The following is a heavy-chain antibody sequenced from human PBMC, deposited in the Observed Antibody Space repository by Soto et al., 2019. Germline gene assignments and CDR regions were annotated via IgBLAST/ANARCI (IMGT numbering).Heavy chain of an antibody. D-gene: IGHD4-17*01. CDR1: GRSVSSGSYY. J-gene: IGHJ4*02. V-gene: IGHV4-61*01. CDR3: ARDGPTVVNR. Sequence: ETLSLTCTVSGRSVSSGSYYGSWIRQPPGKGVEGMGYIYYSESSNYNPSLKSRVPIPVDTSKHQFSLKLSSVTDADTAVYYRARDGPTVVNRWGQGTLVTVSS. CDR2: IYYSESS.